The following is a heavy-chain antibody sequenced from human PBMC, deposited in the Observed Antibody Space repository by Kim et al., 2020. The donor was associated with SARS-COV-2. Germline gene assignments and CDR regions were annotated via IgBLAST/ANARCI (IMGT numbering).Heavy chain of an antibody. V-gene: IGHV4-39*01. CDR3: ARHGAAYCSGGSCTFDY. Sequence: LKSRATISVDTSKNQFALQLSSVTAADTAVYYCARHGAAYCSGGSCTFDYWGQGTLVTVSS. J-gene: IGHJ4*02. D-gene: IGHD2-15*01.